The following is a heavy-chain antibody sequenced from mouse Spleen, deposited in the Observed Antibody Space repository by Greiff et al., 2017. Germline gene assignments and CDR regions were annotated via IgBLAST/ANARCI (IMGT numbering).Heavy chain of an antibody. CDR1: GYTFTSYW. J-gene: IGHJ2*01. CDR2: IDPSDSYT. V-gene: IGHV1-50*01. Sequence: QVQLQQPGAELVKPGASVKLSCKASGYTFTSYWMQWVKQRPGQGLEWIGEIDPSDSYTNYNQKFKGKATLTVDTSSSTAYMQLGSLTSEDSAVYYCARSGRLDYWGQGTTLTVSS. CDR3: ARSGRLDY.